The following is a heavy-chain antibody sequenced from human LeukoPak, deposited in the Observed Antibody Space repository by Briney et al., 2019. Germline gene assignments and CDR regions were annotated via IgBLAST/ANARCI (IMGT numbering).Heavy chain of an antibody. CDR3: ARDVCGGDCYSYYYYYMDV. Sequence: ASVKVSCKASGYTFIGYYMHWVRQAPGQGLEWMGWINPNSGGTNYAQKFQGRVTMTRDTSISTAYMELSRLRSDDTAVYYCARDVCGGDCYSYYYYYMDVWGKGTTVTVSS. J-gene: IGHJ6*03. D-gene: IGHD2-21*01. CDR2: INPNSGGT. V-gene: IGHV1-2*02. CDR1: GYTFIGYY.